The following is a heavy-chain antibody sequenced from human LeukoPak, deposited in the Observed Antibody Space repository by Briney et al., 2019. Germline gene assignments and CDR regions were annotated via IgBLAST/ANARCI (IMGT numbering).Heavy chain of an antibody. Sequence: GGSLRLSCAASGFTFSGSAMHWVRQASGKGLEWIGRIRTKPNNYATAHAASVEGRFTVSRDDSKNMAYLQMNSLKTEDTAVYYCMAEYSYIPGRIWGQGTLVTVSS. V-gene: IGHV3-73*01. CDR1: GFTFSGSA. CDR3: MAEYSYIPGRI. D-gene: IGHD5-18*01. CDR2: IRTKPNNYAT. J-gene: IGHJ4*02.